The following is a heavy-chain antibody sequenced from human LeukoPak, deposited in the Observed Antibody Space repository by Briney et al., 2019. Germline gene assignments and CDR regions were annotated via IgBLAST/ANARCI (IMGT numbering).Heavy chain of an antibody. J-gene: IGHJ4*02. CDR3: ARPPGIAAAGPLGY. Sequence: GGSLRLSCAASGFTFSSYWMHWVRQAPGKGLVWVSRINTDGSSTSYADSVKGRFTISRDNAKNSLYLQMNSLRAEDTAVYYCARPPGIAAAGPLGYWGQGTLVTVSS. D-gene: IGHD6-13*01. CDR1: GFTFSSYW. CDR2: INTDGSST. V-gene: IGHV3-74*01.